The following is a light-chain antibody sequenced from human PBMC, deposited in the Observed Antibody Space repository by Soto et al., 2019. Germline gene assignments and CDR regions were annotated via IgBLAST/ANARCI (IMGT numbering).Light chain of an antibody. CDR2: GAS. CDR1: QSVSSN. Sequence: EIVMTQSPATLSVSPGERATLSCRASQSVSSNLAWYQQKPGQAPRLLIYGASTRATGIPARCSGSGSGTEFTLTICSLQSEDFAVYYCQQYNNWPQTFGQGTKVDIK. V-gene: IGKV3-15*01. J-gene: IGKJ1*01. CDR3: QQYNNWPQT.